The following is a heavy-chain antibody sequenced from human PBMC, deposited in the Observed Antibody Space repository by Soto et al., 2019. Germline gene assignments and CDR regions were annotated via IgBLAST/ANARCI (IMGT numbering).Heavy chain of an antibody. CDR2: INPNSGGT. CDR3: ARLLLWPRYYYYGMDV. J-gene: IGHJ6*02. CDR1: GYTFTGYY. V-gene: IGHV1-2*04. Sequence: ASVKVSCKASGYTFTGYYMHWVRQAPGQGLEWMGWINPNSGGTNYAQKFQGWVTMTRDTSTSTVYMELSSLRSEDTAVYYCARLLLWPRYYYYGMDVWGQGTTVTVSS. D-gene: IGHD3-10*01.